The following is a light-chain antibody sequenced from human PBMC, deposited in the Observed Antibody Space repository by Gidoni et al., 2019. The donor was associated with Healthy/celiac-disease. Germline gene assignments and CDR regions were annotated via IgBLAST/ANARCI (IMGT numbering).Light chain of an antibody. CDR3: QQRSNCPGT. J-gene: IGKJ2*01. V-gene: IGKV3-11*01. Sequence: DIVLTQSPPTLSLSPGASATLTRRASQSVSSYLAWYQQKPGQAPRLLIYDASNRATGIPARFSGSGSGTDFTLTISSLEAEDVAVYYCQQRSNCPGTFGQGTKLEIK. CDR2: DAS. CDR1: QSVSSY.